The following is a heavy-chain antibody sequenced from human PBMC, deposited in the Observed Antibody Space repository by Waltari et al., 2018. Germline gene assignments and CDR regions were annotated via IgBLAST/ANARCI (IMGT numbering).Heavy chain of an antibody. CDR3: ARAFKTTRIAARPYNWFDP. CDR2: INHSGST. Sequence: QVQLQQWGAGLLKPSETLSLTCAVYGGSFSGYYWSWIRQPPGKGLEWIGEINHSGSTNTNPSLKSRVTISVDTSKNQFSLKLSSVTAADTAVYYCARAFKTTRIAARPYNWFDPWGQGTLVTVSS. D-gene: IGHD6-6*01. V-gene: IGHV4-34*01. J-gene: IGHJ5*02. CDR1: GGSFSGYY.